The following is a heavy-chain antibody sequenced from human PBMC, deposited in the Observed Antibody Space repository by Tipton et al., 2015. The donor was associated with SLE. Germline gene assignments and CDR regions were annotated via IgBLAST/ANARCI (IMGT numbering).Heavy chain of an antibody. CDR3: ARVPLIYYYYMDV. V-gene: IGHV4-61*05. J-gene: IGHJ6*03. CDR1: DGSIRSTNYY. Sequence: TLSLTCTVSDGSIRSTNYYWGWIRQPPGKGLEWMGYINYSGSTNYNPSLKSRVTISVDTSKNQLSLKLSSVTAADTAVYYCARVPLIYYYYMDVWGKGTTVTVSS. D-gene: IGHD2-2*01. CDR2: INYSGST.